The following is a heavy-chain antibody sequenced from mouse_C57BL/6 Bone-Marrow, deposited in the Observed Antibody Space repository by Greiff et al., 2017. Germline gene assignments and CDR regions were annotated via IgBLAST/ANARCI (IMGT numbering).Heavy chain of an antibody. V-gene: IGHV1-80*01. CDR3: ARDWDYGDY. CDR2: IYPGDGDT. Sequence: QVQLQQSGAELVKPGASVKISCKVSGYAFSTYWMNWVKQRPGTGLEWIGQIYPGDGDTNYNGKFTGKATLTADKSASTAYMQLSSLTSEDSAVYFCARDWDYGDYWGQGTTLTVSS. J-gene: IGHJ2*01. D-gene: IGHD4-1*01. CDR1: GYAFSTYW.